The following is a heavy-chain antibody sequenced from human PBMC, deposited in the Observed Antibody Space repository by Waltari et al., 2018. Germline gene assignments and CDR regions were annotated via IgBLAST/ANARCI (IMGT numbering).Heavy chain of an antibody. CDR3: ARTRWIYYYDSSGYPDY. J-gene: IGHJ4*02. D-gene: IGHD3-22*01. CDR1: GYSFTSYW. CDR2: IYPGDSDT. Sequence: EVQLVQSGAEVKKPGESLKISCKGSGYSFTSYWIGWVRQMPGKGLEWMGVIYPGDSDTRYSPSFQGQVTISADKSISTAYLQWSSLKASDTAMYYCARTRWIYYYDSSGYPDYWGQGTLVTVSS. V-gene: IGHV5-51*03.